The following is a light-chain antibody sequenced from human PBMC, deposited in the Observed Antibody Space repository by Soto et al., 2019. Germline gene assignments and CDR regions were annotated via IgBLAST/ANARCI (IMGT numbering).Light chain of an antibody. CDR2: DAS. Sequence: DIQMTQSPSSLSASVGVRVTIACHASQDISKYLNWYQFRPGQAPKLMIYDASNLETGVPSRFRGSGSGTHFTLTITSQQPEDVATYYCQQYDNPLALTFGGGTNVQIK. V-gene: IGKV1-33*01. CDR1: QDISKY. CDR3: QQYDNPLALT. J-gene: IGKJ4*02.